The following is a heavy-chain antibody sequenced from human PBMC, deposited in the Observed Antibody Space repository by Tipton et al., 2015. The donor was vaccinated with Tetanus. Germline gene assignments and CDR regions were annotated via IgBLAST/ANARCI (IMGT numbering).Heavy chain of an antibody. CDR2: ISSSSSYI. Sequence: SLRLSCAASGFTFSSYSMNWVRQAPGKGLEWVSSISSSSSYIYYADSVKGRFTISRDNAKNSLYLQMNSLRAEDTAVYYCARDRGSGYDMGFDYWGQGTLVTVSS. CDR3: ARDRGSGYDMGFDY. CDR1: GFTFSSYS. V-gene: IGHV3-21*01. J-gene: IGHJ4*02. D-gene: IGHD5-12*01.